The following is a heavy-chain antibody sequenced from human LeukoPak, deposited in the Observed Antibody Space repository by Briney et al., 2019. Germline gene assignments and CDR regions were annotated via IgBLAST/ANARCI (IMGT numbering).Heavy chain of an antibody. V-gene: IGHV3-48*03. D-gene: IGHD3-3*02. Sequence: PGGSLRLSCAASGFTFSSYEMNWVRQAPGKGLEGVSYISSSGSTIYYADSVKGRFTISRDNAKNSLYLQMNSLRAEYTAVYYCARHYWRSYYFIDAFDIWGQGTMVTVSS. CDR1: GFTFSSYE. CDR3: ARHYWRSYYFIDAFDI. CDR2: ISSSGSTI. J-gene: IGHJ3*02.